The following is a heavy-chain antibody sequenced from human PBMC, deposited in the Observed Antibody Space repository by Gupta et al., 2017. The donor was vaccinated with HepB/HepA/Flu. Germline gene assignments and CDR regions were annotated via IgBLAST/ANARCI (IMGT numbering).Heavy chain of an antibody. Sequence: QVQLQESGPGLVKPSGTLSLTCAVSGDSISSTNWWSWVRQPPGKGLEWIGEISHSGSTNYNPSIKSRATVSVDKSKNQFSLKLRSVTVADTAVYYCASLGPAVAGTQRNYWGQGTLVTVSS. V-gene: IGHV4-4*02. J-gene: IGHJ4*02. CDR1: GDSISSTNW. CDR2: ISHSGST. D-gene: IGHD6-19*01. CDR3: ASLGPAVAGTQRNY.